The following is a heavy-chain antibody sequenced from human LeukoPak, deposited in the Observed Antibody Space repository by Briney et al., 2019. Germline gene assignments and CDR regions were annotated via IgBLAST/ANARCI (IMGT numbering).Heavy chain of an antibody. CDR3: ARGRHAVVVTSYFDY. D-gene: IGHD2-21*02. CDR2: VSAYNGNT. V-gene: IGHV1-18*01. CDR1: GYTFTSYG. J-gene: IGHJ4*02. Sequence: ASVKVSCKASGYTFTSYGISWVRQAPGQGLEWMGWVSAYNGNTNYAQKLQGRVTMTTDTSTSTAYMELRSLRSDDTAVYYCARGRHAVVVTSYFDYWGQGTLVTVSS.